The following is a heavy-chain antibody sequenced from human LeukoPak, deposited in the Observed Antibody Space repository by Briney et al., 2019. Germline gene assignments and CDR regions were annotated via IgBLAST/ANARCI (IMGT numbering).Heavy chain of an antibody. CDR2: IYTSGST. V-gene: IGHV4-4*07. Sequence: SETLSLTCTVSGGSISSYYWSWIRQPAGKGLEWIGRIYTSGSTNYNPSLKSRVTMSVDTSKNQFSLKLSSVTAADTAVYYCARVRGIAAAGRWFDPWGQGTLVTVSS. CDR3: ARVRGIAAAGRWFDP. D-gene: IGHD6-13*01. J-gene: IGHJ5*02. CDR1: GGSISSYY.